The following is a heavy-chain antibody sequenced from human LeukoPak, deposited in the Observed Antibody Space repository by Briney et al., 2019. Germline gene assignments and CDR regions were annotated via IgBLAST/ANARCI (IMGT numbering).Heavy chain of an antibody. CDR3: ARAGPMDYGGNFNYFDY. D-gene: IGHD4-23*01. V-gene: IGHV1-24*01. J-gene: IGHJ4*02. CDR1: GYTLTELS. CDR2: FDPEDGET. Sequence: ASVKVSCKVSGYTLTELSMHWVRQAPGKGLEWMGGFDPEDGETIYAQKFQGRVTITADESTSTAYMELSSLRSEDTAVYYCARAGPMDYGGNFNYFDYWGQGTLVTVSS.